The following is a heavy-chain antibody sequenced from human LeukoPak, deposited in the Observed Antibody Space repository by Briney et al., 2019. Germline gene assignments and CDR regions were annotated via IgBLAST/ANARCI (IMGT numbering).Heavy chain of an antibody. J-gene: IGHJ5*02. CDR2: ISGSGGST. Sequence: PGGSLRLSCAASGFTFSSYAMSWVRQAPGKGLEWASAISGSGGSTYYADSVKGRFTISRDNSKNTLYPQMNSLRAEDTAVYYCAKDLKGGYSYGYSSWFDPWGQGTLVTVSS. CDR3: AKDLKGGYSYGYSSWFDP. CDR1: GFTFSSYA. V-gene: IGHV3-23*01. D-gene: IGHD5-18*01.